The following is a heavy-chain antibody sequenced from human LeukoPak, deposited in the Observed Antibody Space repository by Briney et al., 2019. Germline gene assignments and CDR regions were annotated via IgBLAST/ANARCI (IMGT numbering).Heavy chain of an antibody. V-gene: IGHV1-2*02. J-gene: IGHJ4*02. CDR3: AREDLYCSSTSCHTRYYFDY. CDR2: INPNNGGT. CDR1: GYTFTGYY. Sequence: ASVKVSCKASGYTFTGYYMYWVRQAPGQGLEWMGWINPNNGGTNYAQKFQGRVTMTRDTSISTAYMELSRLRSDDTAVYYCAREDLYCSSTSCHTRYYFDYWGQGTLVAVSS. D-gene: IGHD2-2*02.